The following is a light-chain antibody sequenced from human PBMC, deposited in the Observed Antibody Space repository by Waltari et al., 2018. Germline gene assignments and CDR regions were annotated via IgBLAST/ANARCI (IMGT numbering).Light chain of an antibody. CDR2: TNN. V-gene: IGLV1-44*01. J-gene: IGLJ3*02. CDR3: AAWDDSLNGRV. CDR1: SSNIGSNT. Sequence: QSVLTQPPSASGTPGQGVTISCSGSSSNIGSNTVSWYQQLPGTAPNLLIYTNNQRPSGVPDRFSGSKSGTSASLAISGLQSEDEADYYCAAWDDSLNGRVFGGGTKVTVL.